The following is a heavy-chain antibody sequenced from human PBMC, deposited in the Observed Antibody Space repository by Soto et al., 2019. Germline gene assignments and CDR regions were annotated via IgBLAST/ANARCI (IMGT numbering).Heavy chain of an antibody. CDR3: ARRGYYYYGMDV. J-gene: IGHJ6*02. CDR1: GGSISSSSYY. Sequence: QLQLQESGPGLVKPSETLSLTCTVSGGSISSSSYYWGWIRQPPGKGLEWIGSIYYSGSTYYNPSLKSRVTISVDTSKNQFSLKLGSVTAADTAVYYCARRGYYYYGMDVWGQGTTVTVSS. CDR2: IYYSGST. V-gene: IGHV4-39*01.